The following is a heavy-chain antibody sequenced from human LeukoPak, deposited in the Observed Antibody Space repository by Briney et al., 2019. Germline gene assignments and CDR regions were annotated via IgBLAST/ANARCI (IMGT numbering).Heavy chain of an antibody. CDR1: GGSISHYY. V-gene: IGHV4-39*01. CDR2: IYSNGST. J-gene: IGHJ4*02. D-gene: IGHD5-18*01. CDR3: ARLTAYSYGRGY. Sequence: SETLSLTCSVSGGSISHYYWGWIRQPPGKGLEYIGNIYSNGSTYYNPSLKSRVTISVDTSRSQFSLMLSSVTAADTAFYYCARLTAYSYGRGYWGQGTLVTVSS.